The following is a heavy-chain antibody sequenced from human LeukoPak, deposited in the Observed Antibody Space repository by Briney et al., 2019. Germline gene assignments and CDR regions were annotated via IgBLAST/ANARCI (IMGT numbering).Heavy chain of an antibody. J-gene: IGHJ5*02. CDR2: ISGSSSYI. V-gene: IGHV3-21*01. CDR1: GFTFSSYS. CDR3: ARGAQTVAAADNWFDP. Sequence: GGSLRLSCAASGFTFSSYSMDWVRQTPGEGLEWVSSISGSSSYIYYADSVRGRFTISRDNAKKSLYLQMNSLRAEDTAVYYCARGAQTVAAADNWFDPWGQGTLVTVSS. D-gene: IGHD6-13*01.